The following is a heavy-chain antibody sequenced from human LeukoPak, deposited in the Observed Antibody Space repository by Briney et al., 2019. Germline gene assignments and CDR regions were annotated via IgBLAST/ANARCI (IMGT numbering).Heavy chain of an antibody. J-gene: IGHJ6*02. V-gene: IGHV1-2*06. CDR1: GYTFTVYY. CDR2: INPNSGGT. Sequence: GASVNVSCTASGYTFTVYYMHWVRQAPGQGLEWMGRINPNSGGTNYAQKFQGRVTMTRDASISTAYMELSRLRSDDTAVYYCARTYYDFWSGYLYYYYGMDVWGQGTTVTVSS. D-gene: IGHD3-3*01. CDR3: ARTYYDFWSGYLYYYYGMDV.